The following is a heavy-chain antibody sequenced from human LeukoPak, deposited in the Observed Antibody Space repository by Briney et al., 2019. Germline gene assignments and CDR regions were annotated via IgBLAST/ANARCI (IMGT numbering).Heavy chain of an antibody. Sequence: TGESLKISCQGSGYSFTTYWIGWVRQMPGKGLEWMGFIYPGDADTRYGTSFQGQVTISADKSINTAYLQWSSLKASDTAMYYCARKYSSGWPNWGQGTLVTVSS. J-gene: IGHJ4*02. CDR3: ARKYSSGWPN. CDR2: IYPGDADT. V-gene: IGHV5-51*01. CDR1: GYSFTTYW. D-gene: IGHD6-19*01.